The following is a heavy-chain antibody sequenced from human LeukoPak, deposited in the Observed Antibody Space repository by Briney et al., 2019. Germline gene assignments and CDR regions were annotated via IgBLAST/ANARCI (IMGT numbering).Heavy chain of an antibody. CDR3: ARDPNSAL. CDR1: GGSISSYY. V-gene: IGHV4-4*07. J-gene: IGHJ4*02. D-gene: IGHD4-23*01. Sequence: SETLSLTYSVSGGSISSYYWSWIRQPAGKGLEWIGRIYTGGITNYNPSLKSRVTISVDTSKNRFSLRLTSVTAADTAVYYCARDPNSALWGQGTLVTVSS. CDR2: IYTGGIT.